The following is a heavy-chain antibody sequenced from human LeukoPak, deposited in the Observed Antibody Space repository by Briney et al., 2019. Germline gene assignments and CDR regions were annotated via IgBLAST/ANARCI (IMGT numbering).Heavy chain of an antibody. CDR2: VNHNEGT. CDR3: ARLITGGVYYMDV. J-gene: IGHJ6*03. Sequence: SETLSLTCAVYGAVYGGSFNGYYLSWIRQPPGRGLEWIAEVNHNEGTSYNPSLKSRVTLSVDTSKNQFSLRLSSVTAADTAVYYCARLITGGVYYMDVWGKGTTVTVSS. D-gene: IGHD1-14*01. CDR1: GGSFNGYY. V-gene: IGHV4-34*01.